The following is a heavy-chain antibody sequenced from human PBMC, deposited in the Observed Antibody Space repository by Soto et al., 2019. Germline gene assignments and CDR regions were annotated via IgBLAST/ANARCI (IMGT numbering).Heavy chain of an antibody. Sequence: QVQLVQSGAEVKKPGASLKVSCQASGYSFSDYGIAWVRQAPGQGLAWVGWISTYNGNTNYAQKFQGRVTITTDTSANTAYMELRSLRSDDTAMYYCARYGYSSGWYLGTGMDVWGQVTPVTVSS. V-gene: IGHV1-18*04. J-gene: IGHJ6*02. CDR1: GYSFSDYG. D-gene: IGHD6-19*01. CDR2: ISTYNGNT. CDR3: ARYGYSSGWYLGTGMDV.